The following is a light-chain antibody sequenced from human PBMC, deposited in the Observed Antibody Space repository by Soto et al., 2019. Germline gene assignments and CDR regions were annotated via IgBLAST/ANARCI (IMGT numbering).Light chain of an antibody. CDR2: KAS. CDR3: QQYNFYSRT. Sequence: DIQMTQSPSALSASVGETVTITWRASQSISSWLAWYQQKPGKAPKLLIYKASTLQSGVPSRFSGTGSGTEFSLTISSLQPDDFATYYCQQYNFYSRTFGQGTKVEVK. V-gene: IGKV1-5*03. J-gene: IGKJ1*01. CDR1: QSISSW.